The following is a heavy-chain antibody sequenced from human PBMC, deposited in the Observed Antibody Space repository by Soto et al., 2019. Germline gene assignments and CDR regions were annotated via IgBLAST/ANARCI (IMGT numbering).Heavy chain of an antibody. V-gene: IGHV4-59*08. CDR1: GGSISSYY. J-gene: IGHJ4*02. D-gene: IGHD6-13*01. CDR3: ARLGNQAAAALDY. CDR2: IYYSGST. Sequence: SETLSLTCTVSGGSISSYYWSWIRQPPGKGLEWIGYIYYSGSTNYNPSLKSRVTISVDTSKNQFSLKLSSVTAADTAVYYCARLGNQAAAALDYWGQGTLVTVSS.